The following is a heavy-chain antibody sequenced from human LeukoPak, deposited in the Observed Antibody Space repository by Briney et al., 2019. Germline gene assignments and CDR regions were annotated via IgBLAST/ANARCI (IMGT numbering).Heavy chain of an antibody. CDR3: ARDKAGDSSGYYGVEYFQH. D-gene: IGHD3-22*01. CDR2: ITSGGTTI. CDR1: GFTFSSYE. Sequence: HPGGSLRLSCAASGFTFSSYEMNWVRQAPGKGLEWVSYITSGGTTIYYADSVKGRFTISRDNAKNSLYLQMNSLRAEDTAVYYCARDKAGDSSGYYGVEYFQHWGQGTLVTVSS. J-gene: IGHJ1*01. V-gene: IGHV3-48*03.